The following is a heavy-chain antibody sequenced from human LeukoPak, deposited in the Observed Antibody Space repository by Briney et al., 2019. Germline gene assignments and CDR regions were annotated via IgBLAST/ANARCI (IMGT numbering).Heavy chain of an antibody. CDR2: INPNSGGT. J-gene: IGHJ4*02. Sequence: ASVTVSFKASGYTFTGDYMHWVRQAPGQGLEWMGRINPNSGGTNYAQKFQGRVTMTRDTSISTAYLELSRLRSDDTAVYYCARPNIAVAGGDFDYWGQGTLVTVSS. CDR3: ARPNIAVAGGDFDY. CDR1: GYTFTGDY. D-gene: IGHD6-19*01. V-gene: IGHV1-2*06.